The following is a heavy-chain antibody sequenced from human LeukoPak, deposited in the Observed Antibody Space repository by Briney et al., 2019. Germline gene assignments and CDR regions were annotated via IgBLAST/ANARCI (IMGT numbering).Heavy chain of an antibody. D-gene: IGHD3-10*01. CDR3: ARFGAPQWSGAPLGINAFDF. J-gene: IGHJ3*01. CDR2: IHPNNGDT. CDR1: GYTFTGYF. Sequence: ASVKVSCKASGYTFTGYFLHWVRQAPGQGLEWMAWIHPNNGDTNYAQKFQGRVTVTRDTSISTAYMDLSSLRSDDTAVYYCARFGAPQWSGAPLGINAFDFWGQGTMVTVSS. V-gene: IGHV1-2*02.